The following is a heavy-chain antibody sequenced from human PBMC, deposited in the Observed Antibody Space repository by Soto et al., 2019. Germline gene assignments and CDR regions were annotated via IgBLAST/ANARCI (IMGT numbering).Heavy chain of an antibody. CDR1: GFTFSSYS. Sequence: EVQLVESGGGLVQPGGSLRLSCAASGFTFSSYSMNWVRQAPGKWLECVAYISSSSSTIYYADSVKGRFTSSIDNAKKSLYLQLDRLLDEDTAVYYCARAPPGWARGKRGYDYYGMDVWGRGTTVTDSS. CDR3: ARAPPGWARGKRGYDYYGMDV. J-gene: IGHJ6*02. V-gene: IGHV3-48*02. CDR2: ISSSSSTI.